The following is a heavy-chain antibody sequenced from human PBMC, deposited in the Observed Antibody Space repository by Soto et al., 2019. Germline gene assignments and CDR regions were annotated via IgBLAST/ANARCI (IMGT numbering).Heavy chain of an antibody. D-gene: IGHD6-13*01. CDR1: GFTFSSYS. J-gene: IGHJ6*02. CDR3: ARMGSQGYYYYGMDV. Sequence: EVQLVESGGGLVKPGGSLRLSCAASGFTFSSYSMNWVRQAPGKGLEWVSSISSSSSYIYYADSVKGRFTISRDNAKNSLYLQMNSLRAEDTAVYYCARMGSQGYYYYGMDVWGQGTTVTVSS. CDR2: ISSSSSYI. V-gene: IGHV3-21*01.